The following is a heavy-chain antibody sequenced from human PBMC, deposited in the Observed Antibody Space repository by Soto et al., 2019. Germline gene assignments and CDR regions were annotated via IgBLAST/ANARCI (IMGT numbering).Heavy chain of an antibody. CDR1: GYTLTTYS. CDR3: ARGNSGAFDI. J-gene: IGHJ3*02. Sequence: RASVKVACQASGYTLTTYSVHWVRQAPGQRLEWMGWMNPLNGDTKYSQRFQGRLTIIRDTSASTAYMELSSLRSEDTAIYYCARGNSGAFDIWGQGTMVTVSS. CDR2: MNPLNGDT. D-gene: IGHD6-19*01. V-gene: IGHV1-3*01.